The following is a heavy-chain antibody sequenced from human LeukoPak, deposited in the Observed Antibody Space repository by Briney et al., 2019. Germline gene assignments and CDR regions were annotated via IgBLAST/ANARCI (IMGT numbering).Heavy chain of an antibody. CDR3: GYTNNFYH. V-gene: IGHV3-7*01. J-gene: IGHJ4*02. CDR2: IKHDGSEE. Sequence: GGSLRLSCVASGLSISGQWMNWVRQAPGQGLEWVANIKHDGSEEYYVDSVKGRFTISRDDGRNSVSLQMNSVRAEDTAVYYCGYTNNFYHWGQGTLVVVS. D-gene: IGHD3-16*02. CDR1: GLSISGQW.